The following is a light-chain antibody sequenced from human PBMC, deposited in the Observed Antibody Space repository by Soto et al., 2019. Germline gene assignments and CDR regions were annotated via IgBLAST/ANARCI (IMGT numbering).Light chain of an antibody. Sequence: QSALTQPPTVSGAPGQTVTISCTGSSSNLGARYDVHWYQQVPGKAPKLLIFGSSDRASGVPDRFSGSKSGTSASLAITGLQADDEATYFCQSYDKSLSGLVFGGGTKLTVL. V-gene: IGLV1-40*01. J-gene: IGLJ3*02. CDR1: SSNLGARYD. CDR3: QSYDKSLSGLV. CDR2: GSS.